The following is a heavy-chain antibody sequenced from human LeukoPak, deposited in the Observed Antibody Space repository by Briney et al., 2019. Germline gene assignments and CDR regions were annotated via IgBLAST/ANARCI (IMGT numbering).Heavy chain of an antibody. CDR2: MNPNSGNT. Sequence: ASVKVSCKASGYTFTSYDINWVRQATGQGLEWMGWMNPNSGNTGYAQKFQGRVTMTRNTSISTAYMELSSLRSEDTAVYYCARVWGSSIRYYGMDVWGQGTTVTVSS. V-gene: IGHV1-8*01. D-gene: IGHD6-13*01. CDR3: ARVWGSSIRYYGMDV. J-gene: IGHJ6*02. CDR1: GYTFTSYD.